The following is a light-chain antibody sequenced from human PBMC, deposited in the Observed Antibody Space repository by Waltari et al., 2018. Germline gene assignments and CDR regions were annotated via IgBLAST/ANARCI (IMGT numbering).Light chain of an antibody. CDR1: SSNIGNNY. V-gene: IGLV1-51*01. CDR2: DSN. CDR3: GTWDSSLSAGV. Sequence: QSVLTQPPSVSAAPGQKVTISCSASSSNIGNNYVSWYQQLPGTAPKLLIDDSNKRPSGIPDRFSGSKSGTSATLGITGLQTGDEADYYCGTWDSSLSAGVFGGGTKLTVL. J-gene: IGLJ2*01.